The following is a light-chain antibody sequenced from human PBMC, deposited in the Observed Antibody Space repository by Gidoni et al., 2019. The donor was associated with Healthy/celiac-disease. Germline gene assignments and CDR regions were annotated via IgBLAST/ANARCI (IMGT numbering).Light chain of an antibody. V-gene: IGLV1-47*01. CDR3: AAWDDSLSGPV. J-gene: IGLJ3*02. CDR1: SSNIGSNY. CDR2: RNK. Sequence: QSVLTQPPSASGTPGQRVTISCSGSSSNIGSNYVYCYQQLPGTAPKLLIYRNKQRPSGVPDRFSGSKSGTSASLAISGPRSEDEADYYCAAWDDSLSGPVFGGGTKLTVL.